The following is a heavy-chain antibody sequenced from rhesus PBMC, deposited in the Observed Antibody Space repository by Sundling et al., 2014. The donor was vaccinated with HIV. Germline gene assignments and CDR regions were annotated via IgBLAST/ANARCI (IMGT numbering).Heavy chain of an antibody. V-gene: IGHV3-103*01. CDR2: INSGGGST. Sequence: EVQLVETGGGLVQPGGSLKLSCAASGFTFSSHDMSWVRQAPGKGLEWVSTINSGGGSTYYAESVKGRFTISRDNSKNTLSLQLNSLRTEDTAVFYCAKHGDDYGNYFDYWGQGVLVTVSS. CDR3: AKHGDDYGNYFDY. J-gene: IGHJ4*01. CDR1: GFTFSSHD. D-gene: IGHD4-29*01.